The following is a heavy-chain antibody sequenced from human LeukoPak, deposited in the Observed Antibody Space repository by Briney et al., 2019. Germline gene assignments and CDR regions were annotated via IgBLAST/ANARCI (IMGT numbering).Heavy chain of an antibody. CDR1: GFTFSSYW. CDR2: INHNGNVN. V-gene: IGHV3-7*03. J-gene: IGHJ4*02. D-gene: IGHD1-14*01. CDR3: AGTNHYFDY. Sequence: GGSLRLSCAASGFTFSSYWMNWARQAPGKGLEWVASINHNGNVNYYVDSVKGRFTISRDNSKNTLYLQMNSLRAEDTAVYYCAGTNHYFDYWGQGTLVTVSS.